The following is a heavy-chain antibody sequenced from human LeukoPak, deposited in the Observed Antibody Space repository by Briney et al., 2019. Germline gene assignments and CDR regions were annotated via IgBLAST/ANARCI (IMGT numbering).Heavy chain of an antibody. CDR2: IEQDGSEK. Sequence: WGSLRLSCAASGFTFSSYWMSWVRQAPGKGLEWVANIEQDGSEKNYLDSVKGRFTISRDNAKNSLYLQMNSLRAEDTAVYYCARDKEKGGSGSKFDYWGQGTLVTVSS. J-gene: IGHJ4*02. CDR3: ARDKEKGGSGSKFDY. V-gene: IGHV3-7*01. D-gene: IGHD3-10*01. CDR1: GFTFSSYW.